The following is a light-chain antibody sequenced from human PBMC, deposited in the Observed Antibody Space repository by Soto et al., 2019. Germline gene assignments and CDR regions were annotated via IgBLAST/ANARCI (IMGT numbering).Light chain of an antibody. V-gene: IGKV3-20*01. CDR1: QSVSSSY. Sequence: EVVLTQSPGTLSLSPGERATLSCRASQSVSSSYLAWYQQKPGQAPRLLIFGASSRATGIPDRFSGSGSGTDFTLTISRLEPEDFAVYYCQQYDHSPTWTFGQGTKVEIK. J-gene: IGKJ1*01. CDR3: QQYDHSPTWT. CDR2: GAS.